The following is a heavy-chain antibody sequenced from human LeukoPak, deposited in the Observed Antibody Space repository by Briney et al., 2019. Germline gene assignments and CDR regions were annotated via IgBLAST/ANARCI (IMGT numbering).Heavy chain of an antibody. CDR3: ANAAGGRAARQGYFDY. V-gene: IGHV3-30*02. Sequence: GGSLRLSCAASGFTFSSYGMHWVRQAPGKGLEWVAFIRYDGSNKYYADSVKGRFTISRDNSKYTLYLQMNSLRAEDTAVYYCANAAGGRAARQGYFDYWGQGTLVTVSS. D-gene: IGHD6-6*01. CDR1: GFTFSSYG. J-gene: IGHJ4*02. CDR2: IRYDGSNK.